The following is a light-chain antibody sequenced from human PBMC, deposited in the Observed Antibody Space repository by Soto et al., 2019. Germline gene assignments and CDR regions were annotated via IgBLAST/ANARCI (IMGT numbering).Light chain of an antibody. CDR1: QSLGDN. V-gene: IGKV3-15*01. Sequence: EIVMTQSPATLAVSPGYTATLSCRASQSLGDNLAWYQQKPGQAPRLLIFRASSRAKGVPARFSASGSGTEFTLTISGLQSEEFAVYYCQQFSSYPLTVGGGNKVDIK. J-gene: IGKJ4*01. CDR3: QQFSSYPLT. CDR2: RAS.